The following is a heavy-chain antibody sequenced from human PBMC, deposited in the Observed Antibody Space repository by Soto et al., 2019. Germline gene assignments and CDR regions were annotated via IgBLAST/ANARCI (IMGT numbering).Heavy chain of an antibody. CDR3: ARDMTEAYLDY. D-gene: IGHD3-16*01. V-gene: IGHV3-48*01. CDR1: GFTFSKFS. J-gene: IGHJ4*02. CDR2: ISFSSSTI. Sequence: GGSLRLSCAASGFTFSKFSMNWVRQAPGKGLEWVSYISFSSSTIYYADSVKGRFTISRDNAKSSLYLQMDSLRAEDTAMYHCARDMTEAYLDYWGLGTLVTVSS.